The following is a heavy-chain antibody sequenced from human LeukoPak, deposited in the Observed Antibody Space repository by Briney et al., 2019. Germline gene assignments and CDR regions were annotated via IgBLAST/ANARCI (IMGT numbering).Heavy chain of an antibody. CDR3: ARDHPLTSSSWVPAEYFQH. J-gene: IGHJ1*01. CDR2: ISGSGRTI. CDR1: GFAFSDYY. Sequence: GGSLRLSCAASGFAFSDYYMSWIRQAPGGGLEWVSYISGSGRTIYYADSVTGRFTISRHNAKNSVYLDLNSLRADDTAVYYCARDHPLTSSSWVPAEYFQHWGQGTLVTVSS. D-gene: IGHD6-13*01. V-gene: IGHV3-11*01.